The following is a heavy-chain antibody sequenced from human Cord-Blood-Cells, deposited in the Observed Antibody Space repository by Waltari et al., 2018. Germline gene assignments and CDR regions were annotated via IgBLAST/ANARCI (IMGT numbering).Heavy chain of an antibody. D-gene: IGHD4-4*01. J-gene: IGHJ4*02. CDR3: ARVNYSNYFDY. V-gene: IGHV4-38-2*02. Sequence: QVQLQESGPGLVKPSETLSLTCTVSGYSISSGYYWGWIRQPPGKGLEWIGGIYHSGSTYYNPSLKSRVTISVDTSKNQFSLKLSSVTAADTAVYYCARVNYSNYFDYWGQGTLVTVSS. CDR1: GYSISSGYY. CDR2: IYHSGST.